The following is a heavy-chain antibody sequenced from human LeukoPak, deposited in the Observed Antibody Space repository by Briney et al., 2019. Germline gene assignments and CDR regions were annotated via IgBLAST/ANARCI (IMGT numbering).Heavy chain of an antibody. CDR1: GYTFTGHY. CDR2: INPKNAGT. D-gene: IGHD7-27*01. CDR3: ARVHRTTGDPPSY. J-gene: IGHJ4*02. V-gene: IGHV1-2*02. Sequence: ASVKVSCKASGYTFTGHYMHWVRQAPGQGLEWMGWINPKNAGTNYAQKFQGRVTMTRDTSTGTVYMELSRLRSDDTAVYYCARVHRTTGDPPSYWGQGTLVTVSS.